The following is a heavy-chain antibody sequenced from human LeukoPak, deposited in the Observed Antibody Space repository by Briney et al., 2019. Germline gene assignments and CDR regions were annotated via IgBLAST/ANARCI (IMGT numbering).Heavy chain of an antibody. D-gene: IGHD1-26*01. Sequence: SETLSLTCAVYGGSFSGYYWSWIRQPPGKGLEWIGEINHSGSTNYNSSLKSRVTMSVDTSKNQFSLKLSSVTAADTAVYYCAREAVGATTDYYYYGMDVWGQGTTVTVSS. CDR2: INHSGST. V-gene: IGHV4-34*01. J-gene: IGHJ6*02. CDR1: GGSFSGYY. CDR3: AREAVGATTDYYYYGMDV.